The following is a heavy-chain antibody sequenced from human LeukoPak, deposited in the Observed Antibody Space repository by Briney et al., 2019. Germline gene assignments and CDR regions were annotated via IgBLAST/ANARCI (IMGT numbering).Heavy chain of an antibody. Sequence: PGGSLRLSCAASGFTFSSYAMSWVRQAPGKGLEWVSAISGSSSTIYYAASVKGRFTISRDNSKNTLYLQMNSLRIEDTAVYYCARALGSSWDSSLDSWGQGTLVPVSS. CDR1: GFTFSSYA. J-gene: IGHJ4*02. CDR2: ISGSSSTI. CDR3: ARALGSSWDSSLDS. V-gene: IGHV3-23*01. D-gene: IGHD6-13*01.